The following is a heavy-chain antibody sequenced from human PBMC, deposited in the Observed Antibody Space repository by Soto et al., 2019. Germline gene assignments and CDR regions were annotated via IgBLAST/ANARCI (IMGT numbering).Heavy chain of an antibody. CDR3: APYYYDSSGYRDY. CDR2: IIPILGIA. D-gene: IGHD3-22*01. J-gene: IGHJ4*02. Sequence: SVKVSCKASGGTFSSYTISWVRQAPGQGLEWMGRIIPILGIANYAQKFQGRVTITADKSTSTAYMELSSLRSEDTAVYYCAPYYYDSSGYRDYWGQGTLVTVSS. CDR1: GGTFSSYT. V-gene: IGHV1-69*02.